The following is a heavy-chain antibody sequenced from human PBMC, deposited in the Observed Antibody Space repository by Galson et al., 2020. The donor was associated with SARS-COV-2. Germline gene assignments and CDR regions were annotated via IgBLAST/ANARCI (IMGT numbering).Heavy chain of an antibody. CDR3: ATKSKQWLAKFYFDS. CDR2: VNHRGDT. Sequence: ETSETLSLTCAVYGGPFSGFYWSWIRQSPGTGLEWIGEVNHRGDTNYNPSLSSRVAISVDTSRNQFSLKLNSVTAADAAIYYCATKSKQWLAKFYFDSWGQGALVTVS. J-gene: IGHJ4*02. V-gene: IGHV4-34*01. CDR1: GGPFSGFY. D-gene: IGHD6-19*01.